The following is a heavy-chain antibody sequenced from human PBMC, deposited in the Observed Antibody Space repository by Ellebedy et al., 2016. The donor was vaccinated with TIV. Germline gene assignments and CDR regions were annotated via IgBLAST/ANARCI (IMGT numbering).Heavy chain of an antibody. CDR1: GVSFSNYN. D-gene: IGHD4-11*01. CDR3: ARGRAYTPGWLDP. J-gene: IGHJ5*02. Sequence: MPGGSLRLSCTVYGVSFSNYNWHWIRQPPGKGLEWIGELNHSGSTNYSPSLKSRVTISLDTSENQISLKLSSVTAADTAVYYCARGRAYTPGWLDPWGQGTLVTVSS. V-gene: IGHV4-34*01. CDR2: LNHSGST.